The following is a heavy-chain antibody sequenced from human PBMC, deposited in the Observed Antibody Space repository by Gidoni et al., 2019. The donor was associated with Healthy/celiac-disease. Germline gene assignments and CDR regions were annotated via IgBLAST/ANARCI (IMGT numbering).Heavy chain of an antibody. Sequence: QVQLQESGPGLVKPSQTLSLTSTFSGGSITSGGYYCSWIRQHPGKGLAWIGYIYYSGSTYYKPSLKSRVTISVDTSKNQFSLKLSSVTAADTAVYYCAREGNYYGSGSYLDYWGQGTLVTVSS. J-gene: IGHJ4*02. CDR3: AREGNYYGSGSYLDY. CDR2: IYYSGST. CDR1: GGSITSGGYY. V-gene: IGHV4-31*03. D-gene: IGHD3-10*01.